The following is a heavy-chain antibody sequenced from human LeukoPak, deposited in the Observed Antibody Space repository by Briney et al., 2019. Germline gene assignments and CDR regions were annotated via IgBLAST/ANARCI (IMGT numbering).Heavy chain of an antibody. CDR2: IHHSGGT. J-gene: IGHJ5*02. CDR1: GYSISSGYY. CDR3: ARDRGGYSYGWNWFDP. D-gene: IGHD5-18*01. V-gene: IGHV4-38-2*02. Sequence: SETLSLTCTVSGYSISSGYYWGWIRQSPGKGLEWIGAIHHSGGTYYNPSLKSRVTISVDTSKNQFSLKLSSVTAADTAVYYCARDRGGYSYGWNWFDPWGQGTLVTVSS.